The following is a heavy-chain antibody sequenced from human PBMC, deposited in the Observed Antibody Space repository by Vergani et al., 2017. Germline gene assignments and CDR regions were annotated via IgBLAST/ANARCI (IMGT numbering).Heavy chain of an antibody. CDR1: GGTFSSYA. D-gene: IGHD3-3*01. CDR3: ARVHDFWSGPQPIGSYYYYYMDV. J-gene: IGHJ6*03. V-gene: IGHV1-69*12. CDR2: IIPIFGTA. Sequence: QVQLVQSGAEVKKPGSSVKVSCKASGGTFSSYAISWVRQAPGQGLEWMGGIIPIFGTANNAQNFQGRVTITADESTSTAYMELSSLRSEDTAVYYCARVHDFWSGPQPIGSYYYYYMDVWGKGTTVTVSS.